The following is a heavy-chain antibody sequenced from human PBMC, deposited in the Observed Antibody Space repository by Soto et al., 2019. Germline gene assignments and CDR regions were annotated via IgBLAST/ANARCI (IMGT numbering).Heavy chain of an antibody. CDR1: GYTFTSYG. CDR3: AKSGGWYSEMDY. CDR2: ISAYNGNT. J-gene: IGHJ4*02. Sequence: ASVKVSCKASGYTFTSYGITWVRQAPGQGLEWMGWISAYNGNTDYAQKLQGRVTMTTDTSTGTAYMELRSLRSDDTALYYCAKSGGWYSEMDYWGQGTLVTVPS. V-gene: IGHV1-18*01. D-gene: IGHD6-19*01.